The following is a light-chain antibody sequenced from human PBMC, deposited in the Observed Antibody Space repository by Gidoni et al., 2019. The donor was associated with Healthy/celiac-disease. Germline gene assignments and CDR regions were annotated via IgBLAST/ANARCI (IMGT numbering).Light chain of an antibody. CDR3: QQRSNWLT. CDR1: QSVASY. V-gene: IGKV3-11*01. CDR2: DAS. J-gene: IGKJ4*01. Sequence: EIVLTQSPATLSLSPGERATLSCRASQSVASYLAWYQQKPGQAPRLLIYDASNRATGIPARFSGSGSGTDFTITISSLEPEDFEVYYCQQRSNWLTFGGGTKVDVK.